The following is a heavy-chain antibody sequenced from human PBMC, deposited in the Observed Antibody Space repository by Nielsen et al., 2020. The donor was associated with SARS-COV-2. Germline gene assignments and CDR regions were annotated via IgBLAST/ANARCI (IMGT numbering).Heavy chain of an antibody. CDR3: ARDRRSGSYAGVCSY. CDR2: IWYDGSKK. CDR1: GFPFSSYG. V-gene: IGHV3-33*01. D-gene: IGHD1-26*01. J-gene: IGHJ4*02. Sequence: GGSLRLSCAASGFPFSSYGMHWVRQAPGKGLEWVAVIWYDGSKKYYVDSVRGRFTISRDNSKSTLYLQMNSLRAEDTAVYYCARDRRSGSYAGVCSYWGQGTLVTVSS.